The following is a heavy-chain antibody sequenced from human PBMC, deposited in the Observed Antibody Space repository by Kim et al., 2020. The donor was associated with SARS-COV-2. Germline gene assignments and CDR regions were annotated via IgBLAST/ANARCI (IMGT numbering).Heavy chain of an antibody. Sequence: YYADSVKGRFTISRDNSKNTLYLQMNSLRAEDTAVYYCARETDYYYGMDVWGQGTTVTVSS. CDR3: ARETDYYYGMDV. J-gene: IGHJ6*02. V-gene: IGHV3-30*01.